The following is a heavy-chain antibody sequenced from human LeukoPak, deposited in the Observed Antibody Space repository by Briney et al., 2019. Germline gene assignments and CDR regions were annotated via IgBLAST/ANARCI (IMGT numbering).Heavy chain of an antibody. V-gene: IGHV3-23*01. D-gene: IGHD1-1*01. Sequence: PGGSLRLSCAAAGFTFSNYAMTWVRQAPGRGLEWVSSISGSGGSTYYADSVKGRFTISRDNSKNTLYLQMYSLRAEDTAVYYCEKVEGASKASVYWGQGALVTVSS. CDR1: GFTFSNYA. CDR2: ISGSGGST. J-gene: IGHJ4*02. CDR3: EKVEGASKASVY.